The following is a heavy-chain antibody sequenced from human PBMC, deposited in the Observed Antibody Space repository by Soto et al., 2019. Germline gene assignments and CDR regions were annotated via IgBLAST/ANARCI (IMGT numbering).Heavy chain of an antibody. D-gene: IGHD1-26*01. J-gene: IGHJ4*02. Sequence: ALVQVSCKSSGYTFTSYAMLWVRQAPGQRLEWMGWINAGNGNTKYSQKFQGRVTITRDTSASTAYMELSSLRSEDTAVYYCARDLRRLATAGSELDCWGQGTLDTVSS. CDR2: INAGNGNT. CDR3: ARDLRRLATAGSELDC. CDR1: GYTFTSYA. V-gene: IGHV1-3*01.